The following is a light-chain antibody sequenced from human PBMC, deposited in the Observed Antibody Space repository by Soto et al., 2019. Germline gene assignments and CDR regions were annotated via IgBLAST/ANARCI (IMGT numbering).Light chain of an antibody. V-gene: IGKV3-20*01. CDR2: GAS. Sequence: EIVLTQSPGTLSLSPGERATLSCRASQSVSSNYLAWYQQKPGQAPRLLIYGASSRATGIPDRFSGSGSGTDFTLTIIRLEPEDFAVYYCQQYGTSLYTFGQGTKVDIK. CDR1: QSVSSNY. J-gene: IGKJ2*01. CDR3: QQYGTSLYT.